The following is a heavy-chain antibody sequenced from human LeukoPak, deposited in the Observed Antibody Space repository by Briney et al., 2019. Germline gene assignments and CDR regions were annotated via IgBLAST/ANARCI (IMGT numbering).Heavy chain of an antibody. CDR2: FYHSGNT. D-gene: IGHD3-10*01. CDR3: ARVLKWFGVDAFDI. CDR1: GFSISSGYY. J-gene: IGHJ3*02. Sequence: SETLSLTCAVSGFSISSGYYWGWIRQPPGKGLEWIGSFYHSGNTYYNPSLKSRVTISVDTSKNQFSLTLSSVTAADTAVYYCARVLKWFGVDAFDIWGQGTMVTVSS. V-gene: IGHV4-38-2*01.